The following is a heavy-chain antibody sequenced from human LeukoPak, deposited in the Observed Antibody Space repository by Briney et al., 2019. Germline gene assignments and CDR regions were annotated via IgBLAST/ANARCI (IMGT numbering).Heavy chain of an antibody. CDR3: ARSVSGGLECDS. J-gene: IGHJ4*02. D-gene: IGHD3-16*01. CDR1: GGSFSGPY. V-gene: IGHV4-34*01. Sequence: PSETLCLSCAAYGGSFSGPYWTWIRQPPGKGLEWIGEINLNGITNYNPSLKRRVPISVDTSKNQFSLELRSVTAADTAVYYCARSVSGGLECDSWAQGSLVTASS. CDR2: INLNGIT.